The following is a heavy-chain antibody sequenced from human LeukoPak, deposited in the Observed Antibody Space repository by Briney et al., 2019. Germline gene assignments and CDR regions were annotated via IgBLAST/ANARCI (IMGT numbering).Heavy chain of an antibody. Sequence: GASVKVSCKVSGYTLTELSMHWVRQAPGKGLEWMGGFDPEDGETIYAQKFQGRVTMTEDTSTDTVYMELSSLRSEDTTVYYCARWRLIAAGGGWFDPWGQGTLVTVSS. CDR1: GYTLTELS. D-gene: IGHD6-13*01. J-gene: IGHJ5*02. V-gene: IGHV1-24*01. CDR2: FDPEDGET. CDR3: ARWRLIAAGGGWFDP.